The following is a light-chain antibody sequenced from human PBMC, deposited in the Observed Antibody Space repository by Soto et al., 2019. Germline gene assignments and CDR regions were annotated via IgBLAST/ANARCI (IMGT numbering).Light chain of an antibody. CDR3: CSYAGIYSYV. Sequence: QSVLTQPRSVSGSPGQSVTISCTGTRSDIGIYDYVSWYQHHPNTAPKLIMYDVGERPSGVPDRFSGSKSVNTASLLISGLQAEDEGDYCCCSYAGIYSYVFGSGTKLTVL. CDR2: DVG. CDR1: RSDIGIYDY. J-gene: IGLJ1*01. V-gene: IGLV2-11*01.